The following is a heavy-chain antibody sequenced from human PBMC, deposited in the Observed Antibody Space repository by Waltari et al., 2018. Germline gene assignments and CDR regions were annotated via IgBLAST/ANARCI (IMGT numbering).Heavy chain of an antibody. Sequence: EVQLVESGGAVVQPGGSLRLSCAASGFTFDDFTMHWVRQRPGRGPEWVSLISWGGSSTYYAASVRGRFTISRDNSKNSLQMNSLTSEDGALYYCARSTSDYYYYPMDVWGQGTTVTVSS. CDR2: ISWGGSST. CDR3: ARSTSDYYYYPMDV. J-gene: IGHJ6*01. CDR1: GFTFDDFT. V-gene: IGHV3-43*01.